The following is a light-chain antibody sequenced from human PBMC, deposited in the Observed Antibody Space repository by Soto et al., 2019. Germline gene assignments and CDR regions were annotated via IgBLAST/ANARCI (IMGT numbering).Light chain of an antibody. J-gene: IGLJ1*01. V-gene: IGLV2-23*01. Sequence: QSALTQPASVSGSPGQSITISCTGTSSDVVSYNLVSWYQQHPGKAPKLMIYEGSKRPSGVSNRFSGSTSGNTASLTISGLQQEDEAAYYCCSFEISGPTYVFGTGTKVTVL. CDR3: CSFEISGPTYV. CDR2: EGS. CDR1: SSDVVSYNL.